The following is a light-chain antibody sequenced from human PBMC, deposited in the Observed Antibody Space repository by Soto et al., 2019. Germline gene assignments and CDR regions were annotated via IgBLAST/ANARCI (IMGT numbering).Light chain of an antibody. Sequence: QSVLTQPPSVSGAPGQRVTISCTGSSSNIGAGYDVHWYQQLPGTAPKFLIYANSNRPSGVPDRFSGSKSGTSASLAITGLQAEDGADYYCQSYDSSLSVVFGGGTKLTVL. J-gene: IGLJ2*01. CDR1: SSNIGAGYD. CDR2: ANS. V-gene: IGLV1-40*01. CDR3: QSYDSSLSVV.